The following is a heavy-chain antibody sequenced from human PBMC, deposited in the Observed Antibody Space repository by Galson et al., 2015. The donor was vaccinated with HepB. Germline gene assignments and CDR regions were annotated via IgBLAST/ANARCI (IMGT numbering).Heavy chain of an antibody. V-gene: IGHV3-74*01. CDR3: ARDTGWRNHDC. D-gene: IGHD6-19*01. Sequence: SLRLSCAASGFTFGSYWLHWVRQAPEKGLVWVSRINTDGSSTIYADSLKGRFTISRDNAKNTLYLQMNSLRAEDTAVYYCARDTGWRNHDCWGQGTLVTVSS. CDR2: INTDGSST. J-gene: IGHJ4*02. CDR1: GFTFGSYW.